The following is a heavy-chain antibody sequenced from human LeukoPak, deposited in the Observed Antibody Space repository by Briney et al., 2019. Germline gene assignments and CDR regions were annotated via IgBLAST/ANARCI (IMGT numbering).Heavy chain of an antibody. J-gene: IGHJ4*02. V-gene: IGHV3-21*01. CDR2: ISSSSSYI. D-gene: IGHD2-2*01. Sequence: PGGSLRLSCAASGFTFSSYSMNWVRQAPGKGLEWVSSISSSSSYIYYADSVKGRFTISRDNSKNTLYLQMNSLRAEDTAVYYCARVPEGYQLLFDFDYWGQGTLVTVSS. CDR3: ARVPEGYQLLFDFDY. CDR1: GFTFSSYS.